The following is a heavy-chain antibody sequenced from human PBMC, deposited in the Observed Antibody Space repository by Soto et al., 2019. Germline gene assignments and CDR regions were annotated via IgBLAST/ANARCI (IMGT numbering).Heavy chain of an antibody. V-gene: IGHV1-69*05. D-gene: IGHD2-15*01. Sequence: SVKVSCKASGGTFSSYAISWVRQAPGRGLEWMGGIIPIFGTANYAQKFQGRVTMTTDTSISTAYMELSRLRSEDTAVYYCAREHPGVSYYYYYYGMDVWGQGTTVTVSS. J-gene: IGHJ6*02. CDR2: IIPIFGTA. CDR1: GGTFSSYA. CDR3: AREHPGVSYYYYYYGMDV.